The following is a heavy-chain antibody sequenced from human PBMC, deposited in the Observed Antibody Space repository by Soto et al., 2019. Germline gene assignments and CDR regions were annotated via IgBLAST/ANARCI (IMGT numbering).Heavy chain of an antibody. V-gene: IGHV3-33*01. CDR3: ARDIAAARTGDFF. D-gene: IGHD6-13*01. CDR1: GFTFSSYG. CDR2: IWYDGSNK. J-gene: IGHJ4*02. Sequence: GGSLRLSCAASGFTFSSYGMHWVRQAPGKGLEWVAVIWYDGSNKYYADSVKGRFTISRDNSKNTLYLQMNSLRAEDTAVYYCARDIAAARTGDFFWGQGTLVTVSS.